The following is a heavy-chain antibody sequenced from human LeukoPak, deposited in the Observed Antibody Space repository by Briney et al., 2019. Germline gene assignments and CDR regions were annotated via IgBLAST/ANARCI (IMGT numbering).Heavy chain of an antibody. CDR3: AREFDASEYNNGITNGEEYFDY. Sequence: PGGSLRLSCAASGFTFSSYSMNWVRQAPGKGREWVSSISSSSSYIYYADSVKGRFTISRDNAKNSLYLQMNSLRAEDTAVYYCAREFDASEYNNGITNGEEYFDYWGQGTLVTVSS. CDR1: GFTFSSYS. CDR2: ISSSSSYI. D-gene: IGHD1-14*01. V-gene: IGHV3-21*01. J-gene: IGHJ4*02.